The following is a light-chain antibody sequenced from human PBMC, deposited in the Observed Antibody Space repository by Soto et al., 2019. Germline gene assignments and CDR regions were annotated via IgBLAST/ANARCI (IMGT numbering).Light chain of an antibody. CDR2: KAS. Sequence: DIQMTQSPSTLSASVGDRVTITCRASQSVNSWLAWYPQKPGEVPKLLIYKASNLESGVPSRFSGSGSGTEFTLTISSLQPDDFVTYYCQQYSRNPLTFGGGTKVEI. J-gene: IGKJ4*01. CDR1: QSVNSW. CDR3: QQYSRNPLT. V-gene: IGKV1-5*03.